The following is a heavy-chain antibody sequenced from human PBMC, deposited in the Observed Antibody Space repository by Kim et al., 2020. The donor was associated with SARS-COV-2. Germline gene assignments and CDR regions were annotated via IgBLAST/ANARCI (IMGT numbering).Heavy chain of an antibody. CDR2: IIPIFGTA. D-gene: IGHD5-18*01. CDR3: AREGYSYTTAGHYFDY. CDR1: GGTFSSYA. J-gene: IGHJ4*02. V-gene: IGHV1-69*13. Sequence: SVKVSCKASGGTFSSYAISWVRQAPGQGLEWMGGIIPIFGTANYAQKFQGRVTITADESTSTAYMELSSLRSEDTAVYYCAREGYSYTTAGHYFDYWGQGTLVTVSS.